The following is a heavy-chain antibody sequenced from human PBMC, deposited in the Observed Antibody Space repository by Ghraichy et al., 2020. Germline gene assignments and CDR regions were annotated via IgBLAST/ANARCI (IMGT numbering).Heavy chain of an antibody. V-gene: IGHV3-21*01. CDR2: ISSSSSHI. J-gene: IGHJ4*01. Sequence: LSLTCAASGFTFTDYSMSWVRQAPGEGLEWVSSISSSSSHIYYADSLKGRFTISRDNAKNSLYLQMNSLRAEDTAVYYCVRGGRTVRPSDDYWGHRTLVTVSS. CDR3: VRGGRTVRPSDDY. D-gene: IGHD4-11*01. CDR1: GFTFTDYS.